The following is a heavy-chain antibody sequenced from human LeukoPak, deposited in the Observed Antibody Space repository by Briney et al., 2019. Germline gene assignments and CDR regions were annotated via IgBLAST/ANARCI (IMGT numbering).Heavy chain of an antibody. V-gene: IGHV4-31*03. D-gene: IGHD2-2*01. J-gene: IGHJ6*02. CDR2: IYYSGST. Sequence: SETLSLTCTVSGGSISSGGYYWSWIRQHPGKGLEWIGYIYYSGSTYYNPSLKSRVTISVDTSKNQFSLKLSSVTAADTAVYYCASLPRKNIVVVPASTDYYGMDVWGQGTTVTVSS. CDR3: ASLPRKNIVVVPASTDYYGMDV. CDR1: GGSISSGGYY.